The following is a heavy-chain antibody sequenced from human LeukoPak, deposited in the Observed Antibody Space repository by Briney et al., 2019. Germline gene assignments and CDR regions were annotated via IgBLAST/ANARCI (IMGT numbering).Heavy chain of an antibody. CDR3: ARGISWGDLDY. Sequence: SETLSPTCTVSGGSISSYYWSWIRQPPGKGLEWIGYIYYSGSTNYNPSLKSRVTISVDMSKNQFSLKLSSVTAADTAVYYCARGISWGDLDYWGQGTLVTVSS. V-gene: IGHV4-59*01. CDR1: GGSISSYY. CDR2: IYYSGST. D-gene: IGHD7-27*01. J-gene: IGHJ4*02.